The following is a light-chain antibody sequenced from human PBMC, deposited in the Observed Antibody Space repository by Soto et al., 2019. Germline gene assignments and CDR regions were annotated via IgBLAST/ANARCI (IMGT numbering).Light chain of an antibody. J-gene: IGKJ1*01. V-gene: IGKV1-39*01. CDR1: QTISSY. CDR2: AAS. CDR3: QQSYNTPRT. Sequence: DIPMTQSPSSLSASVGDRVTITCRASQTISSYLNWYQQKPGKAPNLLIYAASSLQSGVPSRFSGSGSGTDFTLTISSLQPEDFATYYCQQSYNTPRTFGQGTKVVIK.